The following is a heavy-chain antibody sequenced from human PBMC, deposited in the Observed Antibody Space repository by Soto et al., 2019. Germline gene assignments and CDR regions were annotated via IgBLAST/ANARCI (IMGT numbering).Heavy chain of an antibody. CDR1: GGSISSYY. V-gene: IGHV4-4*07. CDR2: IYTSGST. CDR3: ARDGHYDYVWGSYRPFNWFDP. D-gene: IGHD3-16*02. Sequence: PSETLSLTCTVSGGSISSYYWSWIRQPAGKGLEWIGRIYTSGSTNYNPSLKSRVTMSVDTSKNQFSLKLSSVTAADTAVYYCARDGHYDYVWGSYRPFNWFDPWGQGTLVTVS. J-gene: IGHJ5*02.